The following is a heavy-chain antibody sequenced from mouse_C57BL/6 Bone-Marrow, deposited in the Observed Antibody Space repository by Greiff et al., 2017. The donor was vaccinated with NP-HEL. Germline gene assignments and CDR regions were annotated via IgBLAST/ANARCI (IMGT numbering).Heavy chain of an antibody. Sequence: DVQLQESGPELVKPGASVKISCKASGYSFTGYYMNWVKQSPEKSLEWIGEINPSTGGTTYNQKFKAKATLTVDKSSSTAYMQLKSLTSEDSAVYYCARGEAITTVVATDFDYWGQGTTLTVSS. V-gene: IGHV1-42*01. J-gene: IGHJ2*01. CDR1: GYSFTGYY. CDR3: ARGEAITTVVATDFDY. D-gene: IGHD1-1*01. CDR2: INPSTGGT.